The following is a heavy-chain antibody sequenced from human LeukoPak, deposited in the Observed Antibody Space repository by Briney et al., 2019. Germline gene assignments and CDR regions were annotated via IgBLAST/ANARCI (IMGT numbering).Heavy chain of an antibody. CDR1: GGSISSDY. CDR3: ARHVLSGYLNYWYFDL. V-gene: IGHV4-59*08. J-gene: IGHJ2*01. D-gene: IGHD3-3*01. Sequence: PSETLSLTCTVSGGSISSDYWSWIRQPPGKGLEWIGFISFSGNTNYNPSLQSRVTISRDASKNQFSLKLTSVTAADTAVYYCARHVLSGYLNYWYFDLWGRGTLVTVSS. CDR2: ISFSGNT.